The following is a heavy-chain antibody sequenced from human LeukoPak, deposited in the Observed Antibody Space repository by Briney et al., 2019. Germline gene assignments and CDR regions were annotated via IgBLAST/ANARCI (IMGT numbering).Heavy chain of an antibody. CDR3: AREGHTYGSDY. J-gene: IGHJ4*02. D-gene: IGHD3-10*01. V-gene: IGHV3-13*01. Sequence: GGSLRLSCAASGFTFSSYDMHWVRQATGKGLEWVSAIGTAGDTYYPGSVKGRFTISRENAKNSLYLQMNSLRAGDTAVYYCAREGHTYGSDYWGQGTLVTVSS. CDR1: GFTFSSYD. CDR2: IGTAGDT.